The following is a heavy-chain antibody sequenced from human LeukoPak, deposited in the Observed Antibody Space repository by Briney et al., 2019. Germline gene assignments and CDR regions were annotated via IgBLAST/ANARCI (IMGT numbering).Heavy chain of an antibody. J-gene: IGHJ4*02. Sequence: GGSLRLSCAASGFTFSNYAMHWVGQAPGKGLEWVAVVSYDGTYQNYADSVKGRFTISRDNSRNTVYLQMNSVRAEDTAVYYCASQKDTYGYLDYWGQGTLVTVSS. D-gene: IGHD5-18*01. CDR3: ASQKDTYGYLDY. CDR1: GFTFSNYA. CDR2: VSYDGTYQ. V-gene: IGHV3-30-3*01.